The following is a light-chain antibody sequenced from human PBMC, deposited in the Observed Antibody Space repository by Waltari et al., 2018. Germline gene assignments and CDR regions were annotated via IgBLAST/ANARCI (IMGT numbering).Light chain of an antibody. V-gene: IGKV3-11*01. Sequence: EIVLTQSPATLSLSPGERATLSCRASQSVSSYLAWYQQKPGQAPRLVIYDVSKRATGTPARCSGSGSGTDFTLTISSLEPEDFAVYYCQQHANWPLTFGGGTKVEMK. CDR1: QSVSSY. J-gene: IGKJ4*01. CDR3: QQHANWPLT. CDR2: DVS.